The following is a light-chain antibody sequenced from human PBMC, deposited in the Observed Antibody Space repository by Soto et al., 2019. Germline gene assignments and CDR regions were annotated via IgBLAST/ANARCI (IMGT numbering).Light chain of an antibody. J-gene: IGLJ2*01. Sequence: QSALTQPASVSGSPGQSITISCTGTSSDFGGYNYVSWYQQHPGKAHKLMIYEVSNRPSGVSNRFSGSKSGNTASLRISGLQAEDEADYYCSSHTSSSTSVVFGGGTKLTVL. CDR3: SSHTSSSTSVV. CDR1: SSDFGGYNY. V-gene: IGLV2-14*01. CDR2: EVS.